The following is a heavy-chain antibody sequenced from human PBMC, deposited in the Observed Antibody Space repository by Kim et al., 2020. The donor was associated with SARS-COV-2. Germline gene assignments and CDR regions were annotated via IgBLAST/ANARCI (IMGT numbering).Heavy chain of an antibody. V-gene: IGHV3-11*03. Sequence: GGSLRLSCAASKFTFSDYYMSWIRQAPGKGLEWVSYISSSSGYTNYPDSVKGRFTISRDNAKNSLYLQMNSLRTEDTAVYYCATYSSSSSSQYWGQGTLVTVSS. CDR1: KFTFSDYY. J-gene: IGHJ1*01. CDR3: ATYSSSSSSQY. CDR2: ISSSSGYT. D-gene: IGHD6-6*01.